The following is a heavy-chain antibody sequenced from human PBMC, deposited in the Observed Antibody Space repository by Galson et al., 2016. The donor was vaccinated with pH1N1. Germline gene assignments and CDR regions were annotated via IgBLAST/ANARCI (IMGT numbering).Heavy chain of an antibody. CDR3: VRDLEFRTSSGDI. V-gene: IGHV3-30*09. Sequence: SLRLSCAVSGFIFSDYAMHWVRQAPGKGLEWLGIISLDGSHKYYAESVKDRFAISRDNSKNTLYLQLDSLRGEDTAVYYCVRDLEFRTSSGDIWGQGSMVTVSS. D-gene: IGHD3-10*01. CDR2: ISLDGSHK. J-gene: IGHJ4*02. CDR1: GFIFSDYA.